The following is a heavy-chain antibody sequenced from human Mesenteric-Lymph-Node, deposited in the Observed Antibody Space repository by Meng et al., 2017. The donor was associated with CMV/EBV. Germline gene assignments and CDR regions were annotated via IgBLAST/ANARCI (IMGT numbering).Heavy chain of an antibody. CDR2: ISYDGSNK. CDR1: GFTSSSYA. V-gene: IGHV3-30-3*01. D-gene: IGHD1-20*01. CDR3: ARDQSITGLQGYFDY. J-gene: IGHJ4*02. Sequence: GESLKISWAASGFTSSSYAMHWVRQAPGKGLGWVAVISYDGSNKYYADSVKGRFTISRDNSKTTLYLQMNSLRAEDTAVYYCARDQSITGLQGYFDYWGQGTLVTVSS.